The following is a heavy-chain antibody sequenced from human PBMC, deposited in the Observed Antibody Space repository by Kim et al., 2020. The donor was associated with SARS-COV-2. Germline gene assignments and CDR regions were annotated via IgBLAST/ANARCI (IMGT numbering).Heavy chain of an antibody. CDR1: GFNFMSYS. D-gene: IGHD2-21*01. CDR3: ANIPPRGDDPFDI. CDR2: IRSSSSYI. Sequence: GGSLRLSCAASGFNFMSYSMQWVRQAPGKGLEWVAYIRSSSSYIYYAESVKGRFTISRDNAKNTLYLQMNSLRVEDTAVYYCANIPPRGDDPFDIWGQGT. V-gene: IGHV3-21*01. J-gene: IGHJ3*02.